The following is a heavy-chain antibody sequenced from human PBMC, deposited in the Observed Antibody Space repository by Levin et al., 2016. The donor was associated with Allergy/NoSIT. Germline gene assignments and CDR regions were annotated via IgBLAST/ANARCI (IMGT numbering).Heavy chain of an antibody. CDR2: INHSGST. J-gene: IGHJ4*02. CDR3: ARARRSRSGSYYSGCTDY. D-gene: IGHD1-26*01. V-gene: IGHV4-34*01. Sequence: SETLSLTCAVYGGSFSGYYWSWIRQPPGKGLEWIGEINHSGSTNYNPSLKSRVTISVDTSKNQFSLKLSSVTAADTAVYYCARARRSRSGSYYSGCTDYWGQGTLVTVSS. CDR1: GGSFSGYY.